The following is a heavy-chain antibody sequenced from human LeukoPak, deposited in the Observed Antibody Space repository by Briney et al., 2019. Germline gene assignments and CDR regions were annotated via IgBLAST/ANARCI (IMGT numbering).Heavy chain of an antibody. J-gene: IGHJ6*03. Sequence: SGTLSLTCAVSGGSISSSNWWNWVRQTPGKGLEWIGEIYHRGNTHYNPSLKSRVTMSVDTSTNQFSLKLSSVTAADTAVYYCAREDYDFWSGLRSYMDVWGKGTMVIVSS. V-gene: IGHV4-4*02. D-gene: IGHD3-3*01. CDR2: IYHRGNT. CDR3: AREDYDFWSGLRSYMDV. CDR1: GGSISSSNW.